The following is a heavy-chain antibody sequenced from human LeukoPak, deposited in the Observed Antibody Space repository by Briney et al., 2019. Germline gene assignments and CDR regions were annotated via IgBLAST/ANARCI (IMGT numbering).Heavy chain of an antibody. CDR3: ARDPRIAARPLFDY. CDR1: GFTSSTYA. D-gene: IGHD6-6*01. J-gene: IGHJ4*02. Sequence: GGSLRLSCVPSGFTSSTYAMSWVRQAPGKGLEWVANMNQDGSEKYYVDSVKGRFTISRDNAKNSLFLQMNNLRAEDTAVYYCARDPRIAARPLFDYWGQGTLVTVSS. CDR2: MNQDGSEK. V-gene: IGHV3-7*01.